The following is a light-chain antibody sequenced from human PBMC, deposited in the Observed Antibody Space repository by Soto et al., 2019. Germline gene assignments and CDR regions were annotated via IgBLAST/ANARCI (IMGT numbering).Light chain of an antibody. Sequence: EIVLTQSPGTLSLSPGERATVSCRASQSVSSYLAWYQQKPGQAPRLLIYDASNGATGIPARFSGSGSGTDFTLSISSLEPEDLAVYYCQQRSNWPLTFGGGTKVEIK. V-gene: IGKV3-11*01. CDR2: DAS. CDR1: QSVSSY. J-gene: IGKJ4*01. CDR3: QQRSNWPLT.